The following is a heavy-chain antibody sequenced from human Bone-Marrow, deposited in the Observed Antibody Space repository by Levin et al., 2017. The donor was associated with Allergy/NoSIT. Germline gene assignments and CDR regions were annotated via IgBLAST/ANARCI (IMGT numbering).Heavy chain of an antibody. Sequence: PGGSLRLSCAASGFIVSSNYMSWVRQAPGKGLECVSVIYSGGSTYYADSVKGRFTISRDSSKNTLYLQMNSLRAEDTAVYYCARKTDSSGSGDYWGQGTLVTVSS. J-gene: IGHJ4*02. CDR2: IYSGGST. CDR3: ARKTDSSGSGDY. D-gene: IGHD3-22*01. CDR1: GFIVSSNY. V-gene: IGHV3-53*01.